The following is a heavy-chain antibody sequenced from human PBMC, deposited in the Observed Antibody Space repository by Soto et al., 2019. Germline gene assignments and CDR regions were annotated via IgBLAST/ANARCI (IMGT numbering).Heavy chain of an antibody. J-gene: IGHJ4*02. D-gene: IGHD6-19*01. CDR2: INHSGST. Sequence: QVQLQQWGAGLLKPSETLSLTCAVYGGSFSGYYWSWIRQPPGKGLEWIGEINHSGSTNYNPSLKSRVTISVDTSKNQFSLKLSSVTAADTAVYYCARGIIPVACSLYYFDYWGQGTLVTVSS. CDR1: GGSFSGYY. V-gene: IGHV4-34*01. CDR3: ARGIIPVACSLYYFDY.